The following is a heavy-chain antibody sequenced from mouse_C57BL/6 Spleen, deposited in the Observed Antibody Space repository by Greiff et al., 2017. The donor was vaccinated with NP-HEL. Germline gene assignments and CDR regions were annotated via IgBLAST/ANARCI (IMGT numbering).Heavy chain of an antibody. Sequence: EVQVVESGEGLVKPGGSLKLSCAASGFTFSSYAMSWVRQTPEKRLEWVAYISSGGDYIYYADTVKGRFTISRDNARNTLYLQMSSLKSEDTAMYYCTRDSLDYYGSSPFAYWGQGTLVTVSA. D-gene: IGHD1-1*01. CDR1: GFTFSSYA. CDR2: ISSGGDYI. CDR3: TRDSLDYYGSSPFAY. V-gene: IGHV5-9-1*02. J-gene: IGHJ3*01.